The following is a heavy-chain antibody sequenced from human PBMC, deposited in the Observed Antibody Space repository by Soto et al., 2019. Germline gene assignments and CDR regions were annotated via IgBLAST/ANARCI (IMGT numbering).Heavy chain of an antibody. D-gene: IGHD2-2*01. J-gene: IGHJ4*02. CDR2: IDSSGSAI. CDR1: GFTFSSYE. Sequence: EVQLVESGGGFVQPGGSLRLSCVAPGFTFSSYEMNWVRQAPGKGLQWVSYIDSSGSAIYYADSVKGRFTISRDNAKNSLSLQMNSLRAEDTALYYCARGDASGYWGQGTLVTVSS. V-gene: IGHV3-48*03. CDR3: ARGDASGY.